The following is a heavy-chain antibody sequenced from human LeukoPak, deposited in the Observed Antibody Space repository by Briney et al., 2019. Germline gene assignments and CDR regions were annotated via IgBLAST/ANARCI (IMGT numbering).Heavy chain of an antibody. D-gene: IGHD1-26*01. J-gene: IGHJ4*02. CDR1: GFTFGDYA. CDR2: IRSKAYGCTT. V-gene: IGHV3-49*03. Sequence: GGSLRLSCTASGFTFGDYAMSWFRQAPGKGLEWVGFIRSKAYGCTTEYAASVKGRFTISRDDSKSIAYLQMNSLKTEDTAVYYCTRDSMVGATSLDYWGQGTLVTVSS. CDR3: TRDSMVGATSLDY.